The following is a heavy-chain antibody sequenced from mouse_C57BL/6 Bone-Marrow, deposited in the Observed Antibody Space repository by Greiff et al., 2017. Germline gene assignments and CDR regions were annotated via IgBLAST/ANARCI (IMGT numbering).Heavy chain of an antibody. V-gene: IGHV5-9*01. CDR2: ISGGGGNT. Sequence: EVQGVESGGGLVKPGGSLKLSCAASGFTFSSYTMSWVRQTPEKRLEWVATISGGGGNTYYPDSVKGRFTISRDNAKNTLYLQMSSLRSEDTALYYCARQNYSNYDYWGQGTTLTVSS. D-gene: IGHD2-5*01. J-gene: IGHJ2*01. CDR1: GFTFSSYT. CDR3: ARQNYSNYDY.